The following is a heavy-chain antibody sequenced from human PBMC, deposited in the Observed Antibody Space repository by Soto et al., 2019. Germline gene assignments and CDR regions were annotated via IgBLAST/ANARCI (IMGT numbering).Heavy chain of an antibody. CDR2: INHSGST. D-gene: IGHD7-27*01. V-gene: IGHV4-34*01. Sequence: SETLSLTCAVYGGSFSGYCWSWIRQPPGKGLEWIGEINHSGSTTYNPSLKSRVTISVDTSKNQFSLKLSSVTAADTAVYYCARGPSSLLIGDSCAWGQGTLLTVSS. CDR3: ARGPSSLLIGDSCA. J-gene: IGHJ5*02. CDR1: GGSFSGYC.